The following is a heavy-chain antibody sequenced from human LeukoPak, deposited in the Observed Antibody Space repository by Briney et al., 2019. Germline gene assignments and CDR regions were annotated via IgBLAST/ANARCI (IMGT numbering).Heavy chain of an antibody. Sequence: SETLSLTCSVFGGSISSTSYYWGWIRQPPGKGLEWIGSIYYSGRTYYNPSLKSRVTISEDTSKNQFSLKLSSVTAADTALYYCARSVGGVTPFDYWGQGTLVTVSS. CDR2: IYYSGRT. CDR3: ARSVGGVTPFDY. CDR1: GGSISSTSYY. J-gene: IGHJ4*02. V-gene: IGHV4-39*01. D-gene: IGHD2-8*02.